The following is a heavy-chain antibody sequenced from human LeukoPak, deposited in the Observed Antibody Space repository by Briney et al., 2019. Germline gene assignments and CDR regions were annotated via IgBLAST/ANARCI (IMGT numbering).Heavy chain of an antibody. CDR2: INPNSGGT. D-gene: IGHD2/OR15-2a*01. CDR1: GYTFTGYY. V-gene: IGHV1-2*02. Sequence: GASVKVPCKASGYTFTGYYMHWVRQAPGQGLEWMGWINPNSGGTNYAQKFQGRVTMTRDTSISTAYMEVSSLRSGDTAVYYCARTRGSHISMAYLDYWGQGTLVTVSS. J-gene: IGHJ4*02. CDR3: ARTRGSHISMAYLDY.